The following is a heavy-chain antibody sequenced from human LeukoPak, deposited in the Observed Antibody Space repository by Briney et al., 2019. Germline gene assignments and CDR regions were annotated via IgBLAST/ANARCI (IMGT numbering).Heavy chain of an antibody. CDR1: GFTFSDYY. CDR2: ISSSGSTI. Sequence: RGSLRLSCAASGFTFSDYYMSWIRQAPGKGLEWVSYISSSGSTIYYEDSVKGRFTISRDNAKTSLYLQMNSLSPEDTAVYYCAKDPHPNYYDSSGPIWGQGTMVTVSS. D-gene: IGHD3-22*01. V-gene: IGHV3-11*04. J-gene: IGHJ3*02. CDR3: AKDPHPNYYDSSGPI.